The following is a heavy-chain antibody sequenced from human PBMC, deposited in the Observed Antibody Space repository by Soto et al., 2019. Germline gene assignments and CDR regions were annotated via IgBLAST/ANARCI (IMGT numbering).Heavy chain of an antibody. J-gene: IGHJ6*02. V-gene: IGHV1-69*13. Sequence: VASVKVSCKASGGAFSSYAISWVRQAPGQGLEWMGGIIPIFGTANYAQKFQGRVTITADESTSTAYMELSSLRSEDTAVYYCADTRSGDYYYGMDVWGQGTTVTVSS. CDR2: IIPIFGTA. CDR1: GGAFSSYA. CDR3: ADTRSGDYYYGMDV.